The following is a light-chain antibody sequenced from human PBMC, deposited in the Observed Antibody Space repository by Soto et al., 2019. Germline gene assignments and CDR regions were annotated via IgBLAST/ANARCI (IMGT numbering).Light chain of an antibody. CDR1: SSDVGTYNY. CDR2: DVS. J-gene: IGLJ2*01. V-gene: IGLV2-11*01. CDR3: CSYAGGYTHAV. Sequence: QSALTQPRSVSGPPGQSVSISCSGTSSDVGTYNYVSWYQQHPGKAPKLMIYDVSKRPSGVPDRFSGSKSGNTASLTISGLQAEDEADYYCCSYAGGYTHAVVGGGTKVTVL.